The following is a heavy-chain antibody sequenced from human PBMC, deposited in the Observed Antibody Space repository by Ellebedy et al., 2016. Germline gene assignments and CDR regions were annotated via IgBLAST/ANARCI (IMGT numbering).Heavy chain of an antibody. CDR2: INSDGTRT. CDR3: ARRRVWFGEFGYFYHMDV. J-gene: IGHJ6*03. Sequence: GESLKISCAASGFTFSTYWMHWVRQAPGKGLMWVSRINSDGTRTSYADSVKGRFTISRDNAKNTLYLQMNSLRAEDTGVYYCARRRVWFGEFGYFYHMDVWGEGTTVTVSS. D-gene: IGHD3-10*01. V-gene: IGHV3-74*01. CDR1: GFTFSTYW.